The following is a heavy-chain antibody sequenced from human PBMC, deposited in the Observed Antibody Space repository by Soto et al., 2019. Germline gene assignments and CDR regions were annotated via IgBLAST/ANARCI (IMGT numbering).Heavy chain of an antibody. J-gene: IGHJ4*02. D-gene: IGHD3-3*01. CDR3: AREVKSVDFWSGYSQYYFDY. CDR1: GFTVSSNY. Sequence: SLRLSFAASGFTVSSNYMSWVRQAPGKGLEWVSVIYSGGSTYYADSVKGRFTISRDNSKNTLYLQMNSLRAEDTAVYYCAREVKSVDFWSGYSQYYFDYWGQGTLVTVSS. CDR2: IYSGGST. V-gene: IGHV3-53*01.